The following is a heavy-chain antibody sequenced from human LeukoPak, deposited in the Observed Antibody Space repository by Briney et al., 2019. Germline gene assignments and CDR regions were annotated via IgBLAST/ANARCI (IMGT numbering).Heavy chain of an antibody. CDR3: AKDGLGY. CDR2: INPSGSST. J-gene: IGHJ4*02. Sequence: GASVKVSCKASGYSFTSHYMHWVRQAPGQGLEWLGLINPSGSSTLYAQKFQGRVTMTRDMSTTTDYMELSSLRSEDTVVYYCAKDGLGYWGQGTLVTVSS. CDR1: GYSFTSHY. V-gene: IGHV1-46*01. D-gene: IGHD5/OR15-5a*01.